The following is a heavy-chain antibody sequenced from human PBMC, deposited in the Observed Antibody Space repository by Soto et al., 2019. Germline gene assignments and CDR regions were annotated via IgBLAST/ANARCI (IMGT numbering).Heavy chain of an antibody. CDR1: GYTFTSYD. CDR3: AREKTSSGMDV. J-gene: IGHJ6*02. CDR2: MNPNSGNT. V-gene: IGHV1-8*01. Sequence: QVQLVQSGAEVKKPGASVKVSCKASGYTFTSYDINLVRQATGQGLEWMGWMNPNSGNTGYAPKFQGRVTITRNTSLSTAYMERSSLRSDDTAVYYCAREKTSSGMDVWGQGTTVTVSS.